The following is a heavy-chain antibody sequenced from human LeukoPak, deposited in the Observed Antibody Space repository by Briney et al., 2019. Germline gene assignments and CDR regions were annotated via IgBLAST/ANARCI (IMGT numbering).Heavy chain of an antibody. Sequence: GGSLRLSCSASGFTFISSSMSSVRQAPGKGRELVSSISSSSSYIYYADSVKGRFTISRDNAKNSLYLQMNSLRAEDTAVYYCATDAGSSGFPRAGVDYWGQGTLVTVSS. V-gene: IGHV3-21*01. CDR1: GFTFISSS. CDR2: ISSSSSYI. D-gene: IGHD3-22*01. CDR3: ATDAGSSGFPRAGVDY. J-gene: IGHJ4*02.